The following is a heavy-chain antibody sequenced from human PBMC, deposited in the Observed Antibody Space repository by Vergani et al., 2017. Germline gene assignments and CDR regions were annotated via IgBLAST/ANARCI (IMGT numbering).Heavy chain of an antibody. CDR3: AKLGYYDSSGYPPWVDY. J-gene: IGHJ4*02. D-gene: IGHD3-22*01. CDR1: GFTFSSYA. Sequence: EVQLLESGGGLVQPGGSLRLSCAASGFTFSSYAMSWVRQAPGKGLEWVSAISGSGGSTYDADSVKGRFTISRDNSKNTLYLQMNSLRAEDTAVYYCAKLGYYDSSGYPPWVDYWGQGTLVTVSS. V-gene: IGHV3-23*01. CDR2: ISGSGGST.